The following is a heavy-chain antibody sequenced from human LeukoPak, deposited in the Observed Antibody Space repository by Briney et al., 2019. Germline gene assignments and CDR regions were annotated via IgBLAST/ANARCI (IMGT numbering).Heavy chain of an antibody. CDR2: IYYSGST. V-gene: IGHV4-59*11. CDR1: GGSISSHY. J-gene: IGHJ4*02. Sequence: SETLSLTCTVSGGSISSHYWSWIRQPPGKGLEWIGYIYYSGSTNYNPSLKSRVTISVDTSKNQFSLKLSSVTAAGTAVYYCARGYSTIDYWGQGTLVTVSS. CDR3: ARGYSTIDY. D-gene: IGHD6-13*01.